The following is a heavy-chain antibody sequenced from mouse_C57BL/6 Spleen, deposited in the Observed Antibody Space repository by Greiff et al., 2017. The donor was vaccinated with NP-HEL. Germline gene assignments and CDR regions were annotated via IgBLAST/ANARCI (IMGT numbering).Heavy chain of an antibody. D-gene: IGHD1-1*01. CDR1: GYTFTSYW. Sequence: QVQLQQPGAELVRPGSSVKLSCKASGYTFTSYWMHWVKQRPIQGLEWIGNIDPSDSETHYNQKFKDKATLTVDKSSSTAYMQLSSLTSEDSAGYYCAREDYGKPLFDYWGQGTTLTVSS. V-gene: IGHV1-52*01. CDR2: IDPSDSET. J-gene: IGHJ2*01. CDR3: AREDYGKPLFDY.